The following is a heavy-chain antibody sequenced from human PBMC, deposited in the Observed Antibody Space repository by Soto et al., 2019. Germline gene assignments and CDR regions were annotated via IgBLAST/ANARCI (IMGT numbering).Heavy chain of an antibody. J-gene: IGHJ4*02. V-gene: IGHV1-69*02. D-gene: IGHD3-10*01. CDR1: GGTFSSYT. Sequence: SVKVSCQASGGTFSSYTISWVRQTPGQGLEWMGRIIPILGIANYAQKFQGRVTITADKSTSTAYMELSSLRSEDAAVYYCARGFRFGELYDYWGQGTLVTVSS. CDR2: IIPILGIA. CDR3: ARGFRFGELYDY.